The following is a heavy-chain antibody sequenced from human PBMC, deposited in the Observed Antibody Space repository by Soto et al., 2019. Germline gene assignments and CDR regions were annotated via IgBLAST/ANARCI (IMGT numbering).Heavy chain of an antibody. CDR3: ARDHCSGSGSSYYYYYYGMDV. J-gene: IGHJ6*02. CDR2: IWYDGSNT. D-gene: IGHD3-10*01. V-gene: IGHV3-33*01. Sequence: GGSLRLSCAASGFTFSSYGMHWVRQAPGKGLEWVAVIWYDGSNTYYADSVKGRFTISRDNSKNTLYLQMNSLRAEDTAVYYCARDHCSGSGSSYYYYYYGMDVWGQGTTVTVSS. CDR1: GFTFSSYG.